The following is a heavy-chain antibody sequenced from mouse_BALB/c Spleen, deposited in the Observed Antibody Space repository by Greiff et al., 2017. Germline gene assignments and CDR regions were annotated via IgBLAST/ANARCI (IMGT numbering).Heavy chain of an antibody. CDR3: AGLRPYYFDY. D-gene: IGHD2-4*01. Sequence: DVQLQESGPGLVKPSQSLSLTCTVTGYSITSDYAWNWIRQFPGNKLEWMGYISYSGSTSYNPSLKSRISITRDTSKNQFFLQLNSVTTEDTATYYCAGLRPYYFDYWGQGTTLTVSS. J-gene: IGHJ2*01. CDR1: GYSITSDYA. CDR2: ISYSGST. V-gene: IGHV3-2*02.